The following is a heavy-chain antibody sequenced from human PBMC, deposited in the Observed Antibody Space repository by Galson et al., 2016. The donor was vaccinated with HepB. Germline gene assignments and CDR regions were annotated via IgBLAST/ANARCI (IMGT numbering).Heavy chain of an antibody. Sequence: QSGAEVTKPGESLRISCKGSGSSFSRYWIAWVRQMPGKGLEWMGIIYPGDSDTKYNPSFQGQVTISADKSISTAYLQWSSLKASDTAMYYCAKGTYTSLSVGLDYWGQGTLVTVSS. CDR3: AKGTYTSLSVGLDY. CDR2: IYPGDSDT. D-gene: IGHD6-6*01. V-gene: IGHV5-51*01. J-gene: IGHJ4*02. CDR1: GSSFSRYW.